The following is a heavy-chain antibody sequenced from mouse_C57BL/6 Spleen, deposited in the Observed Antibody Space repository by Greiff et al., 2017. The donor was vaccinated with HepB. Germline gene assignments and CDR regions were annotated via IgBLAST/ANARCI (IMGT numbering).Heavy chain of an antibody. CDR3: ARYYAMDY. CDR2: INPGSGGT. J-gene: IGHJ4*01. CDR1: GYAFTNYL. V-gene: IGHV1-54*01. Sequence: QVQLKESGAELVRPGTSVKVSCKASGYAFTNYLIEWVKQRPGQGLEWIGVINPGSGGTNYNEKFKGKATLTADKSSSTAYMQLSSLTSEDSAVYFCARYYAMDYWGQGTSVTVSS.